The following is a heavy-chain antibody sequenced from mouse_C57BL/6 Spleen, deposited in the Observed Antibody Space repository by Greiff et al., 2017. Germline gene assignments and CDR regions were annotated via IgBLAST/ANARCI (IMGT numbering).Heavy chain of an antibody. CDR3: ARSVRDHYYEYLLYAMDY. Sequence: VQLQQPGAELVMPGASVKLSCKASGYTFTSYWMHWVKQRPGQGLEWIGEIDPSDSYTNYNQKFKGKSTLTVDKSSSTAYMQLSSLTSEDSAVYDCARSVRDHYYEYLLYAMDYWGQGTSVTVSS. CDR2: IDPSDSYT. CDR1: GYTFTSYW. V-gene: IGHV1-69*01. D-gene: IGHD2-4*01. J-gene: IGHJ4*01.